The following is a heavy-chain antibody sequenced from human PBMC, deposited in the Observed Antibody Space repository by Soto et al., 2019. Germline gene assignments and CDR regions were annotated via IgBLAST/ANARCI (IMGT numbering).Heavy chain of an antibody. Sequence: SVKVSCKASGGTFSSYAISWARQAPGQGLEWMGGIIPIFGTANYAQKFQGRVTITADESTSTAHMELSSLRSEDTAVYYCARSLVVVVIEDAFDIWGQGTMVTVSS. D-gene: IGHD3-22*01. CDR1: GGTFSSYA. CDR2: IIPIFGTA. J-gene: IGHJ3*02. CDR3: ARSLVVVVIEDAFDI. V-gene: IGHV1-69*13.